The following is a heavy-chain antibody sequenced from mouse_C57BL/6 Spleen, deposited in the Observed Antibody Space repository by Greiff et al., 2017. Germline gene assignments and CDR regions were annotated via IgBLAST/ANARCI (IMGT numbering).Heavy chain of an antibody. V-gene: IGHV1-15*01. J-gene: IGHJ1*03. D-gene: IGHD4-1*01. CDR2: IDPETGGT. CDR1: GYTFTDYE. Sequence: VKLQESGAELVRPGASVTLSCKASGYTFTDYEMHWVKQTPVHGLEWIGAIDPETGGTAYNQKFKGKAILTADKSSSTAYMELRSLTSEDSAVYYCTRQNWDVGYFDVWGTGTTVTVSS. CDR3: TRQNWDVGYFDV.